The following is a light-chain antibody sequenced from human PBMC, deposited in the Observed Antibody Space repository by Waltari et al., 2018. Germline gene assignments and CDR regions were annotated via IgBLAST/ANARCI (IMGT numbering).Light chain of an antibody. CDR2: SNN. Sequence: QSVLTQPPSASGTPGQRVTISCSGSSPNNGSNTVNWYQQLPGTAPKLLIYSNNPRPSGVPDRFSGSKYGTSASLAISGLQSEDEADYYCAAWDDSLHVVFGGGTKLTVL. J-gene: IGLJ2*01. CDR1: SPNNGSNT. CDR3: AAWDDSLHVV. V-gene: IGLV1-44*01.